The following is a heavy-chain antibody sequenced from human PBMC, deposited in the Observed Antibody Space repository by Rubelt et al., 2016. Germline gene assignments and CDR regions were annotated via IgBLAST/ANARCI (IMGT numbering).Heavy chain of an antibody. D-gene: IGHD1-26*01. CDR2: IYYSGST. Sequence: QVQLQESGPGLVKPSETLSLTCTVSGGSISSYYWSWIRQPPGKGLEWIGSIYYSGSTYYNPSLKSRVTISVDTSKNQFSLKLSSVTAADTAVYYCARLGRGRSYYSTNDYWGQGTLVTVSS. CDR1: GGSISSYY. V-gene: IGHV4-59*05. CDR3: ARLGRGRSYYSTNDY. J-gene: IGHJ4*02.